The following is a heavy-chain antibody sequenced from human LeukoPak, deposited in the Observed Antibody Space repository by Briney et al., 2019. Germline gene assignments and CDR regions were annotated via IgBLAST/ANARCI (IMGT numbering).Heavy chain of an antibody. J-gene: IGHJ5*02. CDR1: GYPFTKFY. CDR2: MSPNGDST. Sequence: GASVKLSCKASGYPFTKFYMHWVRQAPGHGLEWMGLMSPNGDSTLYSQKFQGRVTMTRDTSTSTDYMELSSLRPEDTAVYYCARDNSDTVKGECSGACYWWFDPWGQGTLVTVSS. CDR3: ARDNSDTVKGECSGACYWWFDP. V-gene: IGHV1-46*01. D-gene: IGHD6-19*01.